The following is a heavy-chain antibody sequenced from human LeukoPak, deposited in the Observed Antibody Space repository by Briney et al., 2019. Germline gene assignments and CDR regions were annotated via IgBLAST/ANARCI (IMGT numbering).Heavy chain of an antibody. CDR1: GGSFGGYY. D-gene: IGHD2-2*01. CDR3: ASTERCSTTCPLDY. J-gene: IGHJ4*02. V-gene: IGHV4-34*01. Sequence: AETLSLTCAVYGGSFGGYYWSWIRQPPGKGLEWIGEINHSGSTNYNPSLKSRVTISLDTSMKKFSLKLNSVTAADTAVYYCASTERCSTTCPLDYWGQGTLVTVSS. CDR2: INHSGST.